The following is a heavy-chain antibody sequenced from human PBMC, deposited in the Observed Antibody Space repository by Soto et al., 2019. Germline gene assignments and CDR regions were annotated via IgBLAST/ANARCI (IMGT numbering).Heavy chain of an antibody. CDR3: AKDKTGTTRAEIDY. CDR2: ISGSGGST. D-gene: IGHD1-7*01. J-gene: IGHJ4*02. CDR1: GFTFSSYA. V-gene: IGHV3-23*01. Sequence: EVQLLESGGGLVQPGGSLRLSYAASGFTFSSYAMSWVRQAPGKGLEWVSAISGSGGSTYYADSVKGRFTISRDNSKNTLYLQMNSLRAEDTAVYYCAKDKTGTTRAEIDYWGQGTLVTVSS.